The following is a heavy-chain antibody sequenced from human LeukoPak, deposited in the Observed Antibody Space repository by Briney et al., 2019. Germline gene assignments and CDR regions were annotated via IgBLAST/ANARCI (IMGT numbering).Heavy chain of an antibody. CDR2: IRSKANSYAT. D-gene: IGHD3-22*01. J-gene: IGHJ4*02. CDR1: GFTFSGSA. Sequence: GGSLKHSCAASGFTFSGSAMHWVRQASGKGLEWVGRIRSKANSYATAYAASVKGRFTISRDDSKNTAYLQMNSLKTEDTAVYYCTRRGSSGYLDYWGQGTLVTVSS. V-gene: IGHV3-73*01. CDR3: TRRGSSGYLDY.